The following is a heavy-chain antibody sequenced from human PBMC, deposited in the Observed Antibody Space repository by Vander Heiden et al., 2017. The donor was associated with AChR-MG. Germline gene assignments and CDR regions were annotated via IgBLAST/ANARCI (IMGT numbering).Heavy chain of an antibody. J-gene: IGHJ4*02. CDR3: ARDWPRDWQNY. Sequence: EVQLLESGGGLVQPGGSLRLSCEASGFTFSTYPMGWVRQAPGKGLEWVSTISRASDGRTFYADSVKGRFTISRDNSKNTLFLQMDSLRAEDTAVYYCARDWPRDWQNYWGQGTLVTVSS. CDR2: ISRASDGRT. CDR1: GFTFSTYP. V-gene: IGHV3-23*01. D-gene: IGHD3-9*01.